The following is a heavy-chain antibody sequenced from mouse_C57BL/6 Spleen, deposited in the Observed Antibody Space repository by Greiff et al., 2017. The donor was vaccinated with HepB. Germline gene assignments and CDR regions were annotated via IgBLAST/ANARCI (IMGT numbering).Heavy chain of an antibody. Sequence: VQLQQPGAELVMPGASVKLSCKASGYTFTSYWMHWVKQRPGQGLEWIGEIDPSDSYTNYNQKFKGKSTLTVDKSSSTAYMQLSSRTAEDSAGYYCARSGSSYYWDDWGQGTTLTGSS. CDR1: GYTFTSYW. J-gene: IGHJ2*01. CDR2: IDPSDSYT. D-gene: IGHD1-1*01. V-gene: IGHV1-69*01. CDR3: ARSGSSYYWDD.